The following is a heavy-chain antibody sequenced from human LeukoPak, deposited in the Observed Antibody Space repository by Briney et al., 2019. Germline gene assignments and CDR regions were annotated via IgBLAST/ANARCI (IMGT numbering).Heavy chain of an antibody. Sequence: SETLSLTCTVSGGSISSYYWSWIRQPPGKGLEWIGYIYYSGSTNYNPSLKSRVTISVDTSKNQFSLKLSSVTAADTAVYYCATEYSSSSEHAFDIWGQGTMVTVSS. CDR3: ATEYSSSSEHAFDI. J-gene: IGHJ3*02. V-gene: IGHV4-59*08. CDR1: GGSISSYY. D-gene: IGHD6-6*01. CDR2: IYYSGST.